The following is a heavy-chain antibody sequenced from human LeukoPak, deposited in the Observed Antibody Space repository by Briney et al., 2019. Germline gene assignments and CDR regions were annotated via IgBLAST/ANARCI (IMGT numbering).Heavy chain of an antibody. CDR1: GFSFYSYA. J-gene: IGHJ4*02. D-gene: IGHD5-12*01. CDR3: ARGLEATMGYFDY. CDR2: MSYDGSTK. V-gene: IGHV3-30*14. Sequence: GGSLRLSCAASGFSFYSYAMHWVRQAPGKGLEWLAVMSYDGSTKYYADSVKGRFTISRDNPKSTLYVQMDNLRAEDTAVYYCARGLEATMGYFDYWGQGTLVTVSS.